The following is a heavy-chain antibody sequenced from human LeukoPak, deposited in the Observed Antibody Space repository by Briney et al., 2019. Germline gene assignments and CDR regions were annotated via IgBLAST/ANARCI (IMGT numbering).Heavy chain of an antibody. CDR1: GFTLSSYG. CDR3: AKEEDTVTFDY. D-gene: IGHD4-17*01. J-gene: IGHJ4*02. V-gene: IGHV3-30*18. Sequence: GGSLRLSCAASGFTLSSYGMHWVRQAPGKGLEWVAAISYDGSNKYYADSVKGRFTISRDNSKNTLYLQMNSLRAEDTAVYYCAKEEDTVTFDYWGQGTLGTVSS. CDR2: ISYDGSNK.